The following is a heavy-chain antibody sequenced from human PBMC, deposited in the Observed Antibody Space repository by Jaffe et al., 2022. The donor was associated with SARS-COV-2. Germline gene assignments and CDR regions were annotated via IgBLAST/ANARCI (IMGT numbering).Heavy chain of an antibody. Sequence: QLQLQESGPGLVKPSETLSLTCTVSGGSISSSSYYWGWIRQPPGKGLEWIGSIYYSGSTYYNPSLKSRVTISVDTSKNQFSLKLSSVTAADTAVYYCARHHVESGQPLWWFGELLPRGYMDVWGKGTTVTVSS. V-gene: IGHV4-39*01. J-gene: IGHJ6*03. CDR3: ARHHVESGQPLWWFGELLPRGYMDV. CDR2: IYYSGST. D-gene: IGHD3-10*01. CDR1: GGSISSSSYY.